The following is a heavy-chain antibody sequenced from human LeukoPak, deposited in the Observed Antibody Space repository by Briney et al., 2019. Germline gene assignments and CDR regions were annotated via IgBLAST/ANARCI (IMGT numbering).Heavy chain of an antibody. CDR3: AKDQSGGYYYDSSGHLY. CDR2: IRYDGSNK. Sequence: PGGSLRLSCAASGFTFSSYGMHWVRQAPGKGLEWVAFIRYDGSNKYYADSVKGRFTISRDNSKNTLYLQMNSLRAEDTAVYYCAKDQSGGYYYDSSGHLYWGQGTLVTVSS. J-gene: IGHJ1*01. V-gene: IGHV3-30*02. CDR1: GFTFSSYG. D-gene: IGHD3-22*01.